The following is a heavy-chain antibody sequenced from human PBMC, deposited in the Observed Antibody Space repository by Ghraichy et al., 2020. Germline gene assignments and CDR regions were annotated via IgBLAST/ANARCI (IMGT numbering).Heavy chain of an antibody. CDR2: IIPIFGTA. D-gene: IGHD1-26*01. J-gene: IGHJ5*02. CDR3: ARGGVVGATDWFDP. V-gene: IGHV1-69*13. CDR1: GGTFSSYA. Sequence: SVKVSCKASGGTFSSYAISWVRQAPGQGLEWMGGIIPIFGTANYAQKFQGRVTITADESTSTAYMELSSLRSEDTAVYYCARGGVVGATDWFDPWGQGTLVTVSS.